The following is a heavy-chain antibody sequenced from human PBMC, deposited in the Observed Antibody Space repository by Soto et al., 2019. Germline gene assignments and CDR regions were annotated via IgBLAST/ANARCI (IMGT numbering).Heavy chain of an antibody. J-gene: IGHJ4*02. D-gene: IGHD6-13*01. V-gene: IGHV4-59*08. CDR2: IYHSGSS. CDR3: ARHAIEGYSSTWFNY. Sequence: QVQLQESGPGLVKPSETLSLTCTVSGDSIRAYYWSWIRQSPGKALEWIGYIYHSGSSDHNPSLTSRVTISVDTSRNQFSLKLSSVTAADTAVYYCARHAIEGYSSTWFNYWGQGIRVSVSS. CDR1: GDSIRAYY.